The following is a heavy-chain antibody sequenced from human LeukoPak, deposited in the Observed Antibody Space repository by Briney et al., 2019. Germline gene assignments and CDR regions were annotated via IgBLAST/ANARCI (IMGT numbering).Heavy chain of an antibody. Sequence: PSETLSLTCTVSGGSISSYYWSWIRQPPGKGLEWIGYIYYSGSTNYNPSLKSRVTISVDTSKNQFSLKLSSVTAADTAVYYCARTRESTVFGVVIDAFDIWGQGTMVTVSS. D-gene: IGHD3-3*01. V-gene: IGHV4-59*01. J-gene: IGHJ3*02. CDR3: ARTRESTVFGVVIDAFDI. CDR2: IYYSGST. CDR1: GGSISSYY.